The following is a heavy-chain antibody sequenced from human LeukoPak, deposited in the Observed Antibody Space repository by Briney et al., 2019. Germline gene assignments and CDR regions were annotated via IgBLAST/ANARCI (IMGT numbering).Heavy chain of an antibody. CDR1: GGTFSSYA. J-gene: IGHJ3*02. Sequence: SVKVSCKASGGTFSSYAISWVRQAPGQGLEWMGRIIPILGIANYAQKFQGRVTITADKSTSTAYMELSRLRSDDTAVYYCARMATMTTVVIEDAFDIWGQGTMVTVSS. V-gene: IGHV1-69*04. CDR3: ARMATMTTVVIEDAFDI. D-gene: IGHD4-23*01. CDR2: IIPILGIA.